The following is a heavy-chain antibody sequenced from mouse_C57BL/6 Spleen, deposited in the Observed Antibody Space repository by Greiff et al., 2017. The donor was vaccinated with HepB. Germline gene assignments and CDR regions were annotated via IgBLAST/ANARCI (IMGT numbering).Heavy chain of an antibody. Sequence: EVKLMESGGGLVQPGGSLSLSCAASGFTFTDYYMSWVRQPPGKALEWLGFIRNKANGYTTEYSASVKGRFTISRDNSQSSLYLQMNALRAEDSATYYCARDSGVPFDYWGQGTTLTVSS. V-gene: IGHV7-3*01. CDR3: ARDSGVPFDY. CDR2: IRNKANGYTT. J-gene: IGHJ2*01. CDR1: GFTFTDYY.